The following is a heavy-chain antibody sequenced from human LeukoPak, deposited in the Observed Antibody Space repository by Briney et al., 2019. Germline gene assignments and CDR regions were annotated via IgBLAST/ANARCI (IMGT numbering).Heavy chain of an antibody. CDR3: AREYNWNYVSDY. V-gene: IGHV4-39*01. CDR2: IYYSGST. Sequence: SETLSLTCTVSGGSISSSSYYWGWIRRPPGKGLEWIGSIYYSGSTYYNPSLKIRVHISVDTSKNQFSLKLSSVTAADTAVYYCAREYNWNYVSDYWGQGTLVTVSS. CDR1: GGSISSSSYY. D-gene: IGHD1-7*01. J-gene: IGHJ4*02.